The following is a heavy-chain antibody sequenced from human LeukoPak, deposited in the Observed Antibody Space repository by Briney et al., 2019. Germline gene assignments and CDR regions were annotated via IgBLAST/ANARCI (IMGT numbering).Heavy chain of an antibody. D-gene: IGHD1-7*01. CDR1: GFTFSSYW. J-gene: IGHJ4*02. Sequence: PGGSLRLSCAVSGFTFSSYWMSWVRQAPGKGLEWVANIKQDGSEQYYVNSVKGRFIISRDSAENSLYLQMNSLRAEDTAVYYCARDDWNFGTLDYWGQGTLVSVSS. CDR2: IKQDGSEQ. V-gene: IGHV3-7*01. CDR3: ARDDWNFGTLDY.